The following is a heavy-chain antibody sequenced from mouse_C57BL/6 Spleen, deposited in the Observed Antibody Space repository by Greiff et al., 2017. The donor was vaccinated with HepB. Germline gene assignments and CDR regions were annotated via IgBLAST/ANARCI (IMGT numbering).Heavy chain of an antibody. V-gene: IGHV14-4*01. Sequence: VQLQQSGAELVRPGASVKLSCTASGFNIKDDYMHWVKQRPEQGLEWIGWIDPENGDTEYASKFQGKATITADTSSNPAYLQLSSLTSEDTAVYYCTTTYYSNYVCYWGQGTTLTVSS. CDR1: GFNIKDDY. CDR2: IDPENGDT. CDR3: TTTYYSNYVCY. J-gene: IGHJ2*01. D-gene: IGHD2-5*01.